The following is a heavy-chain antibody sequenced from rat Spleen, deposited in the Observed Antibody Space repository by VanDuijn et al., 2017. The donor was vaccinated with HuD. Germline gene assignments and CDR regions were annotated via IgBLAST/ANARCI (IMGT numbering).Heavy chain of an antibody. V-gene: IGHV5-7*01. J-gene: IGHJ1*01. CDR3: VRQGYLRDWYFDF. CDR2: ISYDGSTT. Sequence: EVQLVESGGGLVQPGRSMKLSCAASGVTFSDYYMAWVRQAPTKGLDWVATISYDGSTTYYRDSVKGRFTISRDDGKSTLYLEMDSLRSEDMATYYCVRQGYLRDWYFDFWGPGTMVTVSS. CDR1: GVTFSDYY. D-gene: IGHD2-5*01.